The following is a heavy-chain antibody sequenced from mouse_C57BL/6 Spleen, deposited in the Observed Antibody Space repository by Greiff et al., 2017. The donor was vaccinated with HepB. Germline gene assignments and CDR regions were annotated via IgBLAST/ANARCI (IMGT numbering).Heavy chain of an antibody. CDR1: GYTFTSYW. CDR3: ARVGNSFDY. V-gene: IGHV1-69*01. CDR2: IDPSDSYT. Sequence: QVQLQQPGAELVMPGASVKLSCKASGYTFTSYWMHWVKQRPGQGLEWIGEIDPSDSYTNYNQKFKGKSTLTVDKSSSTAYMQLSSLTSEDSAVYYCARVGNSFDYWGQGTTLTVSS. J-gene: IGHJ2*01.